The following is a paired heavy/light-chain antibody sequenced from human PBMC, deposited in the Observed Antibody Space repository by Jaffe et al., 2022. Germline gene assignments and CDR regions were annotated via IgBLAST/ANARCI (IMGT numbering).Light chain of an antibody. V-gene: IGLV3-19*01. CDR2: GKS. Sequence: SSELTQDPPVSVALGQTVIITCQGDSLRSYYASWYQQKPGQAPVLVIYGKSNRPSGIPDRFSGSSSGNTASLTITGAQADDEADYYCNSRDINGNHWVFGGGTKVTVL. CDR1: SLRSYY. CDR3: NSRDINGNHWV. J-gene: IGLJ3*02.
Heavy chain of an antibody. Sequence: QVQLQESGPGLVKPSQTLSLTCTVSGGSISSGNDYWSWIRQPAGKGLEWIGRIYASGSTNYNPSLKSRVIISLDTPKNQFSLKMSSVTAADTAVYYCARGFSSGWYDSGNYFYSYYMDVWGKGTTVTVSS. V-gene: IGHV4-61*02. D-gene: IGHD6-19*01. CDR2: IYASGST. J-gene: IGHJ6*03. CDR3: ARGFSSGWYDSGNYFYSYYMDV. CDR1: GGSISSGNDY.